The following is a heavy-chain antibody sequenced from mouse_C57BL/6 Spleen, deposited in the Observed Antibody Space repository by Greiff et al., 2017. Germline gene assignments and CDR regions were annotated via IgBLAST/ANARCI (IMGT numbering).Heavy chain of an antibody. V-gene: IGHV1-18*01. CDR1: GYTFTDYN. CDR2: INPNNGGT. CDR3: ARGASYYYGSSPFAY. Sequence: VQLKQSGPELVKPGASVKIPCKASGYTFTDYNMDWVKQSHGKSLEWIGDINPNNGGTIYNQKFKGKATLTVDKSSSTAYMELRSLTSEDTAVYYCARGASYYYGSSPFAYWGKGTLVTVSA. J-gene: IGHJ3*01. D-gene: IGHD1-1*01.